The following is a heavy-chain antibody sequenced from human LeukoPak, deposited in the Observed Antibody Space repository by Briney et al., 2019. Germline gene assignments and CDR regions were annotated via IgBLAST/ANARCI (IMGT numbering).Heavy chain of an antibody. CDR1: GFNVNNNY. V-gene: IGHV3-53*01. D-gene: IGHD1-26*01. Sequence: GGSLRLSCAASGFNVNNNYMSWVRQAPGKGLEWVSVIYSGGRTYYADSVKGRLTISRDNSENTLYLQMNSLRAEDTAVYYCARGGSGSYRFGYWGQGTLVTVSS. CDR2: IYSGGRT. CDR3: ARGGSGSYRFGY. J-gene: IGHJ4*02.